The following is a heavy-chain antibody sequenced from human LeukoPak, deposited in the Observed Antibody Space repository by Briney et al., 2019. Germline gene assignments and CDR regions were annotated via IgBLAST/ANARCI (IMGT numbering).Heavy chain of an antibody. CDR3: ASSGSYRFDY. CDR1: GLTFSSHW. J-gene: IGHJ4*02. V-gene: IGHV3-74*01. D-gene: IGHD1-26*01. Sequence: GGSLRLSCAASGLTFSSHWMHWVRQAPGKGLVWVSRITNDGSSTTYADSVKGRFTISRDNAKNSLYLQMNSLRDEDTAVYYCASSGSYRFDYWGQGTLVTVSS. CDR2: ITNDGSST.